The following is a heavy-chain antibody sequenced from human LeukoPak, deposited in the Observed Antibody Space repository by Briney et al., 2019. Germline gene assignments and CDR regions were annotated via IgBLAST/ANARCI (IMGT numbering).Heavy chain of an antibody. V-gene: IGHV4-59*11. CDR3: ARGQYSGSCFDN. CDR2: IYYSGST. Sequence: PSETLSLTCTVSGGSISSHYWSWFRQPPGKGLEWIGYIYYSGSTNYNPSLKSRVTILVDTSKNQFSLKVSSVTAADTAVYYCARGQYSGSCFDNWGQGSLVTVSS. J-gene: IGHJ4*02. CDR1: GGSISSHY. D-gene: IGHD1-26*01.